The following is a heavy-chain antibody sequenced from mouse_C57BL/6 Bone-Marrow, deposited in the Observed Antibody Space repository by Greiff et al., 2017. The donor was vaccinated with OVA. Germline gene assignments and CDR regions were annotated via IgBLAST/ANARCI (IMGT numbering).Heavy chain of an antibody. Sequence: VQLQQSGAELVRPGASVTLSCKASGYTFTDYEMHWVKQTPVHGLEWIGAIDPETGGTAYNQKFKGKAILTADKSSSPTYMELSSLTSEDSAVYYCTRGYSNYYAMDYWGQGTSVTVAS. CDR3: TRGYSNYYAMDY. CDR2: IDPETGGT. J-gene: IGHJ4*01. D-gene: IGHD2-5*01. CDR1: GYTFTDYE. V-gene: IGHV1-15*01.